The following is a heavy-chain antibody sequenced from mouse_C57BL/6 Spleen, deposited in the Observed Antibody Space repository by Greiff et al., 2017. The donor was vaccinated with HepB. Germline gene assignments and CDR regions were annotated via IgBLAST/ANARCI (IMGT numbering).Heavy chain of an antibody. Sequence: EVKLMESGPELVKPGASVKISCKASGYSFNGYYMNWVKQSPEKSLEWIGEINPSTGGTTYNQKFKATATLTVDKSSSTAYMQLKSLTSEDSAVYYCARSGGSSPHWYAMDYWGQGTSVTGSS. D-gene: IGHD1-1*01. CDR2: INPSTGGT. V-gene: IGHV1-42*01. CDR1: GYSFNGYY. CDR3: ARSGGSSPHWYAMDY. J-gene: IGHJ4*01.